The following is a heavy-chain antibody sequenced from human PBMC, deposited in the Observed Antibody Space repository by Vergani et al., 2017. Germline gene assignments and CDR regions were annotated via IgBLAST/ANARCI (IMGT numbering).Heavy chain of an antibody. J-gene: IGHJ5*02. CDR2: IFWNDNQ. D-gene: IGHD1-14*01. CDR1: DFSLTTTVGMG. CDR3: AHKPPTGMNWFDH. Sequence: QITLKESGPALVKPTETLTLTCTFSDFSLTTTVGMGVAWIRQPPGKALEWLAFIFWNDNQRYAPSLKSRLTIAKDTSKHQVVLNLTNVDPVDTATYYWAHKPPTGMNWFDHWGQGILVTVSS. V-gene: IGHV2-5*01.